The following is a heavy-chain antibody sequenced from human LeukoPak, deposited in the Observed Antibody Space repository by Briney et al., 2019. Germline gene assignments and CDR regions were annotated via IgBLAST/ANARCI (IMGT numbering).Heavy chain of an antibody. CDR3: ARADYYDSSGLGLGDNWFDP. J-gene: IGHJ5*02. CDR2: IRNKANSYTT. Sequence: GGSLRLSCAASGFTFSDHYMDWVRQAAGKGLEWVGRIRNKANSYTTEYAASVKGRFTISRDDSKNSLYLQMSSLKTEDTAVYYCARADYYDSSGLGLGDNWFDPWGQGTLVTVSS. D-gene: IGHD3-22*01. V-gene: IGHV3-72*01. CDR1: GFTFSDHY.